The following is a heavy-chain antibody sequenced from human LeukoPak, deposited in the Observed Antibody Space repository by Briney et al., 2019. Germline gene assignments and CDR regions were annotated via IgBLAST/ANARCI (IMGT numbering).Heavy chain of an antibody. CDR2: IYYSGST. Sequence: SETLSLTCTVSGGSISSSSYYWGWIRQPPGKGLEWIGSIYYSGSTYYNPSLKSRVTISVDTSKNQFSLKLSSVTAADTAVYFCARGRHGDHVSLFEYWGQGTLVTVSS. V-gene: IGHV4-39*01. D-gene: IGHD3-10*02. J-gene: IGHJ4*02. CDR3: ARGRHGDHVSLFEY. CDR1: GGSISSSSYY.